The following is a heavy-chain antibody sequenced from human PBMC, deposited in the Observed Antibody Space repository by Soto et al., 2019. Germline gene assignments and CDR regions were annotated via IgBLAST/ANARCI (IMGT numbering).Heavy chain of an antibody. CDR2: IYSSGNT. J-gene: IGHJ4*02. D-gene: IGHD5-18*01. Sequence: SLRLSCAASEFTVSGNYMTWVRQAPGKGLEWVSVIYSSGNTYYADSVKGRFTISRDNSKNTVYLQVNSLRAEDTAVYYCAGGPSRGYSYGFGVYWGQGTLVTVSS. CDR1: EFTVSGNY. V-gene: IGHV3-53*01. CDR3: AGGPSRGYSYGFGVY.